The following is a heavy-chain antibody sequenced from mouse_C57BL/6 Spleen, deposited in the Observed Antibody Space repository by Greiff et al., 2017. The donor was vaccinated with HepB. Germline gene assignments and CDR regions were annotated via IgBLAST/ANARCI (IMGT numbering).Heavy chain of an antibody. CDR2: ISSGSSTI. V-gene: IGHV5-17*01. CDR1: GFTFSDYG. D-gene: IGHD4-1*01. J-gene: IGHJ4*01. Sequence: EVNLVESGGGLVKPGGSLKLSCAASGFTFSDYGMHWVRQAPEKGLEWVAYISSGSSTIYYADTVKGRFTISRDNAKNTLFLQMTSLRSEDTAMYYCARRPWGAMDYWGQGTSVTVSS. CDR3: ARRPWGAMDY.